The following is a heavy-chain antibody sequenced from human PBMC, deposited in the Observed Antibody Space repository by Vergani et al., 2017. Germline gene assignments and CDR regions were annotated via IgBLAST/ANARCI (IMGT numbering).Heavy chain of an antibody. D-gene: IGHD3-3*01. CDR2: ISAYNGNT. J-gene: IGHJ4*02. Sequence: QVQLVQSGAEVKKPGASVKVSCKASGYTFTSYGISWVRQAPGQGLEWMGWISAYNGNTNYAQKLQGRVTMTTDTSTSTAYMELRSLRSDDTTVYYCARDFIGTYYDFWSGYYTGGFDYWGQGTLVTVSS. CDR1: GYTFTSYG. CDR3: ARDFIGTYYDFWSGYYTGGFDY. V-gene: IGHV1-18*01.